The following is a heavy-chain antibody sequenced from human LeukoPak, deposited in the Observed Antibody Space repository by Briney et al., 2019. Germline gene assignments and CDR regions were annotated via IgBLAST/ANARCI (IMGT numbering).Heavy chain of an antibody. CDR3: ARGGQGSSSWYNY. J-gene: IGHJ4*02. CDR1: GYTFTSYG. CDR2: ISPYNGKT. Sequence: ASVKVSCKASGYTFTSYGINWVRQAPGQGLEWMGWISPYNGKTIYGQNVQGRVTTTTDTSTSTAYMELRSLRSDDTAVYYCARGGQGSSSWYNYWGQGTLVTVSS. V-gene: IGHV1-18*01. D-gene: IGHD6-13*01.